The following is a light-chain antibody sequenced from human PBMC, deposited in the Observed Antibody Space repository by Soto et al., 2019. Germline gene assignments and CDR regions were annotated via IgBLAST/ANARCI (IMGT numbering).Light chain of an antibody. Sequence: QSALTQPASVSGSPGQSITISCTGTSSDVGGYNYVSWYQHHPGKALKLMIYDVSNRPSGVSNRFSASKSGNTASLTISGLQAEDEADYYCSSYTSSSPSWVFGGGTKLTVL. CDR3: SSYTSSSPSWV. CDR1: SSDVGGYNY. CDR2: DVS. V-gene: IGLV2-14*03. J-gene: IGLJ3*02.